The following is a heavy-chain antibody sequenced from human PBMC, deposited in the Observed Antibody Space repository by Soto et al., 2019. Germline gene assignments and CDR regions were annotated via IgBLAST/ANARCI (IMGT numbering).Heavy chain of an antibody. Sequence: PSETLSLTCTVSGGSISSYYWSWIRQPPGKGLEWIGYIYYSGSTNYNPSLKGRVTISVDTSKNQFSLKLSSVTAADTAVYYCARLKYYFDYWGQGTLVTVSS. CDR3: ARLKYYFDY. CDR1: GGSISSYY. J-gene: IGHJ4*02. CDR2: IYYSGST. V-gene: IGHV4-59*01.